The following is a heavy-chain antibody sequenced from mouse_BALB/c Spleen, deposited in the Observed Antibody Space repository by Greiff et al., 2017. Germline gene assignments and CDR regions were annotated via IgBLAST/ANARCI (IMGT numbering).Heavy chain of an antibody. V-gene: IGHV1S135*01. CDR3: ARDYMAWFAY. D-gene: IGHD2-4*01. J-gene: IGHJ3*01. CDR2: IDPFNGGT. Sequence: VQLKESGPELMKPGASVKISCKASGYSFTSYYMHWVKQSHGKSLEWIGYIDPFNGGTSYNQKFKGKATLTVDKSSSTAYMHLSSLTSEDSAVYYCARDYMAWFAYWGQGTLVTVSA. CDR1: GYSFTSYY.